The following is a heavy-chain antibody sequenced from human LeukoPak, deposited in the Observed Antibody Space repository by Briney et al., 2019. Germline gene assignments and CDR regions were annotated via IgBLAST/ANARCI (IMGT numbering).Heavy chain of an antibody. J-gene: IGHJ4*02. V-gene: IGHV4-4*07. Sequence: XETLSLTCTVSGGSISSYYWSWIRQPAGKGLEWIGRIYTSGSTNYNPSLKSRVTMSVDTSKNQFSLKLSSVTAADTAVYYCASFSSGWGTFDYWGQGTLVTVSS. CDR3: ASFSSGWGTFDY. D-gene: IGHD6-19*01. CDR1: GGSISSYY. CDR2: IYTSGST.